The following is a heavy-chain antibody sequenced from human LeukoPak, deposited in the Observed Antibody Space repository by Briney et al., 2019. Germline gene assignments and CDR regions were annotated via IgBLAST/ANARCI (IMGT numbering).Heavy chain of an antibody. D-gene: IGHD5-18*01. CDR2: IYYSGST. V-gene: IGHV4-30-4*01. Sequence: SQTLSLTCTVSGGSISSGDYYWSWIRQPPGKGLEWIGYIYYSGSTYYNPSLKSRVTISVDTSKNQFSLKLSSVTAADTAVYYCARADRGGYSYGHLFDYWGQGTLVTVSS. CDR3: ARADRGGYSYGHLFDY. J-gene: IGHJ4*02. CDR1: GGSISSGDYY.